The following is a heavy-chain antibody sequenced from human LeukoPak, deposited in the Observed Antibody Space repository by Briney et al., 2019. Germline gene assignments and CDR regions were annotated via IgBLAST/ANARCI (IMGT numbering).Heavy chain of an antibody. CDR1: GFTVSTNY. J-gene: IGHJ4*02. CDR3: ARGFRSVTTWGYFDY. V-gene: IGHV3-66*01. Sequence: GGSLRLSCAASGFTVSTNYMSWVRQAPGKGLEWVSLIYSGGGTYYADSVKGRFTISRDNSGNTLYLQMDSLRVDDTAVYYCARGFRSVTTWGYFDYWGQGALVTVSS. D-gene: IGHD4-17*01. CDR2: IYSGGGT.